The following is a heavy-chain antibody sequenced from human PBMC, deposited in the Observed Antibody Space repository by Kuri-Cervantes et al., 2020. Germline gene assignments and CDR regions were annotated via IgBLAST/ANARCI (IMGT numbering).Heavy chain of an antibody. Sequence: GGSLRLSCVASGFTFSNYWMSWVRQAPGKGLEWVANIKQDGSERYYVDSVKGRFSISRDNATNTLYLHMNSLRAEDTAVYYCARGNFYAMDVWGQGTTVTVSS. CDR1: GFTFSNYW. J-gene: IGHJ6*02. CDR2: IKQDGSER. CDR3: ARGNFYAMDV. V-gene: IGHV3-7*01.